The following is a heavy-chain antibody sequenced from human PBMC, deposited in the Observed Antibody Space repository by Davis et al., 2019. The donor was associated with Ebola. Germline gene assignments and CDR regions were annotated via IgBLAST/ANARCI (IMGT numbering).Heavy chain of an antibody. D-gene: IGHD2-8*01. Sequence: GGSLRLSCETSGFIFRNYVMSWVRQAPGKGLEWVSTFGTGGDTYYADSVKGRFAISRDNSRGTLYLQMNSLRAEDTAVYYCAKVEKYGYWGQGTLVTVSS. V-gene: IGHV3-23*01. CDR2: FGTGGDT. CDR3: AKVEKYGY. J-gene: IGHJ4*02. CDR1: GFIFRNYV.